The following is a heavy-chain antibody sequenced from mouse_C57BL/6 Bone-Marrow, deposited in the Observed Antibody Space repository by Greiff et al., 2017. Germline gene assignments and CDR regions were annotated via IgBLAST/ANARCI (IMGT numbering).Heavy chain of an antibody. CDR2: ISGGGGNT. CDR1: GFTFSSYT. Sequence: VMLVESGGGLVKPGGSLKLSCAASGFTFSSYTMSWVRQTPEKRLQWVAAISGGGGNTYYPDSVKGRFTISRDNDKNILYLQMSSLRSEDTALYYCSRQVTTVLATKYFDVWGTGTTVTGSS. V-gene: IGHV5-9*01. D-gene: IGHD1-1*01. J-gene: IGHJ1*03. CDR3: SRQVTTVLATKYFDV.